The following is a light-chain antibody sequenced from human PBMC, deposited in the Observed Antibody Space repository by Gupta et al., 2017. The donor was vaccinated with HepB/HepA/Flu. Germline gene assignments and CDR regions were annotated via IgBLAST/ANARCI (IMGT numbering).Light chain of an antibody. J-gene: IGLJ3*02. V-gene: IGLV3-21*03. Sequence: SYVLTQPPSVSVAPGKTARITCGGNNIGSKSVHWYQQKPGQAPVLVVYDDSDRPSGIPARFSGSNSGNTATLTISRVEAGDEADYYCHVWDSSSDHWVFGGGTKLTVL. CDR2: DDS. CDR3: HVWDSSSDHWV. CDR1: NIGSKS.